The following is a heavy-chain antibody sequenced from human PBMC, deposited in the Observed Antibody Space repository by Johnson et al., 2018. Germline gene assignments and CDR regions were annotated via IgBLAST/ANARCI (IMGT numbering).Heavy chain of an antibody. CDR1: GFTFSSYG. J-gene: IGHJ6*02. CDR2: ISYDGSNK. CDR3: AKDGGIAAAGDYYYCGMDV. Sequence: VQLVESGGGVVQPGRSLRLSCAASGFTFSSYGMHWVRQAPGKGLEWVAVISYDGSNKYYADSVKGRFTISRDNSKNTLYLQMNSLRAEDTAVYYCAKDGGIAAAGDYYYCGMDVWGQGTTVTVSS. D-gene: IGHD6-13*01. V-gene: IGHV3-30*18.